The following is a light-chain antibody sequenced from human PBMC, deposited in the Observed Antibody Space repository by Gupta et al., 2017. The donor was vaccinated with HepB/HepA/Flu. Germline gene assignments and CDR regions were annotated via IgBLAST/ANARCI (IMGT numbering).Light chain of an antibody. V-gene: IGKV3-15*01. J-gene: IGKJ5*01. CDR1: QSVTSN. CDR3: QQYDNRSPST. CDR2: GAS. Sequence: EIVMTQSPATLSVSPGERAALSCRASQSVTSNLSWYQHKPGQAPRLLIHGASTRATGIPARFSGSRSGTEFTLTIDSLQSEDFAVYYCQQYDNRSPSTFGRGTRLDIK.